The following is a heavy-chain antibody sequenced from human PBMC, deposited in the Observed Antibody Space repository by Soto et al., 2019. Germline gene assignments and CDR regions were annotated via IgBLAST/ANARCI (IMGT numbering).Heavy chain of an antibody. D-gene: IGHD3-22*01. CDR3: ARALFYDGGGYYFAY. V-gene: IGHV3-21*01. CDR2: ISSSTSYI. J-gene: IGHJ4*02. Sequence: GGSLRLSCEASGFTFSTYTLNWVRQAPGKGLEWVSSISSSTSYIYYADSVKGRFTISRDNAKNSLYLQMNSLRAEDTAVYYCARALFYDGGGYYFAYWGQGTLVTISS. CDR1: GFTFSTYT.